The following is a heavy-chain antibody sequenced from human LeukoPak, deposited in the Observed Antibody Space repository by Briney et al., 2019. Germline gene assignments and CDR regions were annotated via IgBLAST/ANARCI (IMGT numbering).Heavy chain of an antibody. CDR2: ISWNSGNI. CDR1: GFTFDDYA. Sequence: GGSLRLSCAASGFTFDDYAMQWGRQAPGKGLERGSGISWNSGNIDYADSVKGRFTTSRDNAKNSLYLQMNSLRAEDTALYYCARAAGHTYYFDYWGQGTLVTVSS. J-gene: IGHJ4*02. CDR3: ARAAGHTYYFDY. V-gene: IGHV3-9*01.